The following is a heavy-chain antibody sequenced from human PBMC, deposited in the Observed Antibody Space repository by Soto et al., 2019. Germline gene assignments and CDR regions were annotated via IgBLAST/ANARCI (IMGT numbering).Heavy chain of an antibody. CDR1: GDSASSGGYY. J-gene: IGHJ6*02. V-gene: IGHV4-31*03. CDR3: ARALHMTTVTTGGYYYYPLDV. CDR2: IHYSGST. D-gene: IGHD4-17*01. Sequence: NPSETLSLTCTVSGDSASSGGYYWTWIRQHPGKGLEWIGNIHYSGSTYYTPSLKSRLTISVDTSNNQFSLKLSSVTAADTAVYYCARALHMTTVTTGGYYYYPLDVWGQGTTVTVSS.